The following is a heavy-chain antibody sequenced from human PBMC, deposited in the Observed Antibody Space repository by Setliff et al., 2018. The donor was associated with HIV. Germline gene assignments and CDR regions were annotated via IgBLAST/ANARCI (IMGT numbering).Heavy chain of an antibody. CDR2: ISGSGGST. CDR1: GFTFSTYA. V-gene: IGHV3-23*01. D-gene: IGHD6-25*01. Sequence: PGGSLRLSCAASGFTFSTYAMSWVRQAPGKGLEWVSGISGSGGSTYYADSVKGRFTISRDDSKDTVYLEMKSLRGDDTAIYYCARGVLAEARGVWGNGTTVTVSS. CDR3: ARGVLAEARGV. J-gene: IGHJ6*04.